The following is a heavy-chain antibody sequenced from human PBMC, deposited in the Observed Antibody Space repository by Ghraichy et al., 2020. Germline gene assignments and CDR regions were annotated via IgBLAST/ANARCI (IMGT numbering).Heavy chain of an antibody. V-gene: IGHV3-23*01. J-gene: IGHJ4*02. CDR3: ARHPVSYYDVLSGFYPFDY. CDR1: GFSFASYA. D-gene: IGHD3-3*01. CDR2: NTGSGETT. Sequence: GGSLRLSCAASGFSFASYAMSWVRQVPGKGLQWVSGNTGSGETTHYAESVRGRFSISRDNSKGTLFLQMNSLRAEDTAIYYCARHPVSYYDVLSGFYPFDYWGQGTLVTVSS.